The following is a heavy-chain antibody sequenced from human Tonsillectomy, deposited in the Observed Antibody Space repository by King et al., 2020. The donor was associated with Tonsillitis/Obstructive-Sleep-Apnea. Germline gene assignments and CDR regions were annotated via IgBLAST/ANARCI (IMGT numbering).Heavy chain of an antibody. CDR3: TRGKAKNYYDCWSGSDYFDY. Sequence: QLVQSGGGLVQPGRSLRLSCTASGFTFGDYAMNWVRQAPGKGLEWVGFIRSKTYSGTTEYAASVKGRFTISRDDSKSIAYLQMNSLKTEDTAVYYCTRGKAKNYYDCWSGSDYFDYWGQGTLVTVSS. V-gene: IGHV3-49*04. D-gene: IGHD3-3*01. CDR1: GFTFGDYA. J-gene: IGHJ4*02. CDR2: IRSKTYSGTT.